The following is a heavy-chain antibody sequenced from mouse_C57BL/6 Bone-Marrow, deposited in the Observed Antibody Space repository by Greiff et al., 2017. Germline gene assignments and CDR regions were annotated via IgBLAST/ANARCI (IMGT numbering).Heavy chain of an antibody. Sequence: EVKLVESEGGLVQPGSSMKLSCTASGFTFSDYYIAWVRQVPEKGLEWVANLNYDGSSTYYLDSLKIRFIISSNNAKNILYLQMSSLKSEDTATYYCARGFESYYIYYFDYWGQGTTLTVSS. CDR2: LNYDGSST. V-gene: IGHV5-16*01. J-gene: IGHJ2*01. D-gene: IGHD1-1*01. CDR3: ARGFESYYIYYFDY. CDR1: GFTFSDYY.